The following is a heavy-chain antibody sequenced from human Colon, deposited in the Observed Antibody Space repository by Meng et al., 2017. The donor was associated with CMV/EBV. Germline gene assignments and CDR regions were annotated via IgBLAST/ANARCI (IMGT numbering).Heavy chain of an antibody. D-gene: IGHD6-19*01. CDR1: GFPFSSYA. Sequence: SGFPFSSYAISWVRQAPGKGLEWVSTLSGDGGGSYYTDSVKGRFTISRDNSKNTLYLQMNSLRVEDTAVYYCAKVQAVGGTQTFDYWGQGTLVTVSS. V-gene: IGHV3-23*01. J-gene: IGHJ4*02. CDR3: AKVQAVGGTQTFDY. CDR2: LSGDGGGS.